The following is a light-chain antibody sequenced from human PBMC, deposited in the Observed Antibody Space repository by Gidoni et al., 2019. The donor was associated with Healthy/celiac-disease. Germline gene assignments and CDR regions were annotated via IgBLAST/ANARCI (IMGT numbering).Light chain of an antibody. Sequence: EIVMTPSPATLSVSPGERATLSCRASQIVSSNLAWYQQKPGQAPRLLIYGASTRATGIPARFSGSGSGTEFTLTISSLQSEDFAVYYCQQYNNWPQTFXQXTKVEIK. CDR1: QIVSSN. V-gene: IGKV3-15*01. CDR3: QQYNNWPQT. J-gene: IGKJ1*01. CDR2: GAS.